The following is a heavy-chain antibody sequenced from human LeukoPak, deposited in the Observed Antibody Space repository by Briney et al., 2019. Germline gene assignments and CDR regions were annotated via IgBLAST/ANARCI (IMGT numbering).Heavy chain of an antibody. CDR2: INWNGGST. Sequence: PGGSLRPSCAASGFTFDDYGMSWVRQAPGKGLEWVSGINWNGGSTGYADSVKGRFTISRDNAKNSLYLQMNSLRAEDTALYYCARDPGPGAADAFDIWGQGTMVTVSS. D-gene: IGHD3-10*01. CDR1: GFTFDDYG. V-gene: IGHV3-20*04. CDR3: ARDPGPGAADAFDI. J-gene: IGHJ3*02.